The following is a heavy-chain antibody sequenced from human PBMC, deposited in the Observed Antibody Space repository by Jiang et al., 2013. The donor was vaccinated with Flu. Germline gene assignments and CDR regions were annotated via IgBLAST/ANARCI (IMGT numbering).Heavy chain of an antibody. J-gene: IGHJ4*02. Sequence: SQTLSLTCTISGDSVSSSTTAWFWIRQSPSRGLEWLGRTYYRSATSKWYHDYALSVKSRITISPDTSKNQFSLQLTSMSPDDTALYFCARGPPFDYWGQGTLVAVSS. CDR2: TYYRSATSKWYH. CDR1: GDSVSSSTTA. V-gene: IGHV6-1*01. CDR3: ARGPPFDY.